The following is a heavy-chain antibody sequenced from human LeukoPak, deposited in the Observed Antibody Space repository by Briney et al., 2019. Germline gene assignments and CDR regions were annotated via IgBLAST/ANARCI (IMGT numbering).Heavy chain of an antibody. D-gene: IGHD2-2*01. Sequence: GGSLRLSCAASGFQFGSYWISWVRQPPGKGLEWVANINEDGSVQDYVDAVKGRFTISRDNAKNSLYLEINSLRVDDTAVYYCVGQLLRAVWGKGTTVTVSS. CDR2: INEDGSVQ. J-gene: IGHJ6*04. CDR1: GFQFGSYW. CDR3: VGQLLRAV. V-gene: IGHV3-7*01.